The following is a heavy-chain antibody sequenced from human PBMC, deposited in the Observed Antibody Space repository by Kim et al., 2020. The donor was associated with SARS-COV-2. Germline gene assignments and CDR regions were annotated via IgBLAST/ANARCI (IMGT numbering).Heavy chain of an antibody. D-gene: IGHD3-22*01. V-gene: IGHV3-23*01. Sequence: GGSLRLSCAASGFTFSSYGMSWVRQAPGKGLEWVSAISDSGYVTASADSVEGRFTISRDNFKNTLFLQMNSLRAEDTAVYYCARRVGSGYFNFEYWGQGTLVTVSS. J-gene: IGHJ4*02. CDR2: ISDSGYVT. CDR3: ARRVGSGYFNFEY. CDR1: GFTFSSYG.